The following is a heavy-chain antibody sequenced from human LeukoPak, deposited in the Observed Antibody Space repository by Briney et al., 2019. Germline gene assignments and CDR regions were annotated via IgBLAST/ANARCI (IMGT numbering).Heavy chain of an antibody. V-gene: IGHV4-30-2*01. CDR2: IYHSGST. CDR3: ARASSGSYYPNFDY. CDR1: GGSISSGGYY. Sequence: SQTLSLTCTVSGGSISSGGYYWSWIRQPPGKGLEWIGYIYHSGSTYYNPSLKSRVTISVDRSKNQFSLKLSSVTAADTAVYYCARASSGSYYPNFDYWGQGTLVTVSS. J-gene: IGHJ4*02. D-gene: IGHD1-26*01.